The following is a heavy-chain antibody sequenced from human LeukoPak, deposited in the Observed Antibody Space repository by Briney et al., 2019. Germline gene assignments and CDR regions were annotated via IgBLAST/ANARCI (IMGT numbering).Heavy chain of an antibody. D-gene: IGHD4-23*01. CDR3: ARFPVVTGRGYYFDY. CDR1: GGSFSGYY. V-gene: IGHV4-59*01. J-gene: IGHJ4*02. Sequence: SETLSLTCAVYGGSFSGYYWSWIRQPPGKGLEWIGYIYYSGSTNYNPSLKSRVTISVDTSKNQFSLKLSSVTAADTAVYYCARFPVVTGRGYYFDYWGQGTLVTVSS. CDR2: IYYSGST.